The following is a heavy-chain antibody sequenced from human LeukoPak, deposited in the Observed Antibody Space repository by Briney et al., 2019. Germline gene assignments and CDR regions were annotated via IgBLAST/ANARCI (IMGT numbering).Heavy chain of an antibody. Sequence: ASVTVSCTASGYTFTSYGISWVRQAPGQGLEWMGWISAYNGNTNYAQKLQGRVTMTTDTSTSTAYMELRSLRSDDAAVYYCARYLPDGSSDRAPFDYWGRGTPVTVSS. J-gene: IGHJ4*02. CDR1: GYTFTSYG. D-gene: IGHD6-6*01. CDR3: ARYLPDGSSDRAPFDY. CDR2: ISAYNGNT. V-gene: IGHV1-18*01.